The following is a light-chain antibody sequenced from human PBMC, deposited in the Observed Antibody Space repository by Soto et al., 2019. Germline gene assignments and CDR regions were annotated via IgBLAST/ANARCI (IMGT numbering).Light chain of an antibody. J-gene: IGLJ2*01. CDR1: SSDVGGYNY. CDR2: EVT. CDR3: SSYGGSNNDVV. V-gene: IGLV2-8*01. Sequence: QSALTQPPSASGSPGQSVTISCTGTSSDVGGYNYVSWYQQHPGKAPKLIINEVTKRPSGVPDRFSGSKSANTASLTVSGLQAEDEADYYCSSYGGSNNDVVFGGGTKLTVL.